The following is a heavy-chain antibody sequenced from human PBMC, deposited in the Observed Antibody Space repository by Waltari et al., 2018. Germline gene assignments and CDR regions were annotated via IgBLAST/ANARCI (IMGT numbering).Heavy chain of an antibody. CDR2: INHSGST. CDR3: ARLAVAAPAGYYYYYYGMDV. Sequence: PPGKGVEWIGEINHSGSTNYNPSLKSRVTISVDTSKNQFSLKLSSVTAADTAVYYCARLAVAAPAGYYYYYYGMDVWGQGTTVTVSS. D-gene: IGHD6-13*01. V-gene: IGHV4-34*01. J-gene: IGHJ6*02.